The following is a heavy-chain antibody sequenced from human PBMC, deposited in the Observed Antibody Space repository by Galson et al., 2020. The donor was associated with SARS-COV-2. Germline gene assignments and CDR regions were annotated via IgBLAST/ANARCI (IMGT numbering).Heavy chain of an antibody. CDR1: GYSFTSYW. V-gene: IGHV5-10-1*01. Sequence: HGESLKTSCKGSGYSFTSYWISWVRQMPGKGLEWMGRIDPSDSYTNYSTSFQGHVTISADKSISTAYLQWSSLKASDTAMYYCARSRDGYNNDAFDIWGQGTMVTVSS. D-gene: IGHD5-12*01. CDR2: IDPSDSYT. J-gene: IGHJ3*02. CDR3: ARSRDGYNNDAFDI.